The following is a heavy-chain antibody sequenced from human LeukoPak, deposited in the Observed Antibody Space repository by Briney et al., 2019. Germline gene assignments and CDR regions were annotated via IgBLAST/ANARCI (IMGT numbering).Heavy chain of an antibody. Sequence: GGSLRLSCATSGFIFSSYGIHWVRQAPGKGLESVAFIRYDGSDKYYADSVKGRFTISRDNSKNKVYLQMNSLRAEDTAVYYCAKDAWEVGATSEIDYWGQGTLATVSS. CDR1: GFIFSSYG. D-gene: IGHD1-26*01. J-gene: IGHJ4*02. CDR2: IRYDGSDK. CDR3: AKDAWEVGATSEIDY. V-gene: IGHV3-30*02.